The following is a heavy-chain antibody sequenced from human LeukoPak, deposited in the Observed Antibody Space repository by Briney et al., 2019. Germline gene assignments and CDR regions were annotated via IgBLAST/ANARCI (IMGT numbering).Heavy chain of an antibody. CDR1: GFTFSSYE. D-gene: IGHD6-19*01. CDR3: ARAMPLAVAGTSELDY. V-gene: IGHV3-48*03. Sequence: PGGSLRLSCAASGFTFSSYEMNWVRQAPGKGLEWVSYISSSGSTIYYADSVKGRFTISRDNAKNSLYLQMNSLRAEDTAVYYCARAMPLAVAGTSELDYWGRGTLVTVSS. J-gene: IGHJ4*02. CDR2: ISSSGSTI.